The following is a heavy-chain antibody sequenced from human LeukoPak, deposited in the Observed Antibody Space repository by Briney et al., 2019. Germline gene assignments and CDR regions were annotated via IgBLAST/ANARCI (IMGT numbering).Heavy chain of an antibody. D-gene: IGHD3-10*01. CDR3: AKDQRGYGRIIDY. J-gene: IGHJ4*02. CDR2: VSGSGRST. Sequence: GGSLRLSCAASGFTFRSYAMSWVRQAPGKGLEGVSRVSGSGRSTYYADSVKGRFTISRDNAKNTLYLEMNSLRAEDTAVYYCAKDQRGYGRIIDYWGQGALVTISS. CDR1: GFTFRSYA. V-gene: IGHV3-23*01.